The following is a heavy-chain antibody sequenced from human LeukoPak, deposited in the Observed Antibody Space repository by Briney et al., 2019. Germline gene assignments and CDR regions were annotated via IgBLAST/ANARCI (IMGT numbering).Heavy chain of an antibody. CDR1: GFTFSTYW. CDR3: TRDVGAAGY. J-gene: IGHJ4*02. CDR2: IKEDGTEK. D-gene: IGHD6-13*01. V-gene: IGHV3-7*05. Sequence: PGGSLRLSCAASGFTFSTYWMSWVRQAPGKGLEWVANIKEDGTEKYYVDSVKGRFTISRDNAKNSLYLQMNSLRAEDTAVYYCTRDVGAAGYWGQGTLVTVSS.